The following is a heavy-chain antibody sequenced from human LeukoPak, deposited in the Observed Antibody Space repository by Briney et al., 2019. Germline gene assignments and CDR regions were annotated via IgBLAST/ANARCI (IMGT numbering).Heavy chain of an antibody. V-gene: IGHV3-30-3*01. CDR1: GFTFSSYA. Sequence: PGRSLRLSCAASGFTFSSYAMHWVRQAPGKGLEWVAVISYDGSKKYHADSVKGRFTISRDNSNKMQYLEMDSLRADDTAVCYCARGGDFWSGYKTHEYGLDVWGQGTTVTVSS. J-gene: IGHJ6*02. CDR2: ISYDGSKK. D-gene: IGHD3-3*01. CDR3: ARGGDFWSGYKTHEYGLDV.